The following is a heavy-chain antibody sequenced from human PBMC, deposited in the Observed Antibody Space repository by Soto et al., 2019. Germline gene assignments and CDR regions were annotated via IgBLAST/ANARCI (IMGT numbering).Heavy chain of an antibody. J-gene: IGHJ4*02. CDR1: SGSFSGYY. Sequence: SETLSLTCSIYSGSFSGYYWSWIRQPPGKGLEWIGEISQSGNTNYSPSLKSRVSISIDTSKKQFSLNLASVSAADTAVYYCARVPKVSGSCQTRPAFWGQGTLAT. CDR3: ARVPKVSGSCQTRPAF. V-gene: IGHV4-34*01. D-gene: IGHD6-25*01. CDR2: ISQSGNT.